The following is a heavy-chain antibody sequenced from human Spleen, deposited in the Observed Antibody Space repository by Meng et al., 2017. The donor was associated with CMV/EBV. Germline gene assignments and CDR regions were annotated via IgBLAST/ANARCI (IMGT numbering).Heavy chain of an antibody. CDR1: GFTFSSYS. D-gene: IGHD2-15*01. V-gene: IGHV3-21*01. CDR3: ARDSGYGGTRPFDY. Sequence: GESLKISCAASGFTFSSYSMNWVRQAPGKGLEWVSSISSSSSYIYYADSVKGRFTISRDNAKNSLYLQMNSLRAEDTAVYYRARDSGYGGTRPFDYWGQGTLVTVSS. CDR2: ISSSSSYI. J-gene: IGHJ4*02.